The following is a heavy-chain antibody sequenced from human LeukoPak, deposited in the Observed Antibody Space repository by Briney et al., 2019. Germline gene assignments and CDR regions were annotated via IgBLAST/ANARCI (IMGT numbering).Heavy chain of an antibody. CDR3: AKDYYYGAGPGWFDP. CDR1: GFTFSSYG. CDR2: ITYDGSNK. Sequence: GGSLRLSCAASGFTFSSYGMHWVRQAPGKGLEWVAVITYDGSNKYYADSVKGRFTISRDNSKNTLYLQMNSLRAEDTAVYYCAKDYYYGAGPGWFDPWGRGTLVTVSS. V-gene: IGHV3-30*18. J-gene: IGHJ5*02. D-gene: IGHD3-10*01.